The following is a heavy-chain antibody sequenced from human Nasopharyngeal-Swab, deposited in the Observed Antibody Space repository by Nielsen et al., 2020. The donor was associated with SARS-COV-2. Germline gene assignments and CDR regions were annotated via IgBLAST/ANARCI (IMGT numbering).Heavy chain of an antibody. CDR3: ARVYSRSFEY. CDR1: GYTFTEYY. D-gene: IGHD6-6*01. V-gene: IGHV1-2*06. J-gene: IGHJ4*02. CDR2: INPNSGDT. Sequence: ASVKVSCKASGYTFTEYYMHWVRQAPGQGLEWMGRINPNSGDTNYAQKFQGRVTMTRDTSISTAYMELSRLRSDDTAVYYCARVYSRSFEYWGQGTQVTVSS.